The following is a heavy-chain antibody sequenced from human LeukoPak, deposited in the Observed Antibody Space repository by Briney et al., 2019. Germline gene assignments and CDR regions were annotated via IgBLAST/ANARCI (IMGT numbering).Heavy chain of an antibody. Sequence: PGGSLRLSCAASGITFRSYATSWVRQAPGRGLEWVSIISDSGGVTYYADSVKGRFTISRDNSKNTLYLQMNSLRVEDTAVYYCAKRPGGSGKYFDSWGHGTLVTVSS. J-gene: IGHJ4*01. CDR3: AKRPGGSGKYFDS. CDR2: ISDSGGVT. D-gene: IGHD1-1*01. CDR1: GITFRSYA. V-gene: IGHV3-23*01.